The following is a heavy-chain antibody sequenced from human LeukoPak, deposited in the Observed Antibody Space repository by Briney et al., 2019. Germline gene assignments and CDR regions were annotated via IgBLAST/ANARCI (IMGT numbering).Heavy chain of an antibody. Sequence: SETLSLTCTVSGGSISSYYWSWIRQPAGKGLEWIGRIYTSGSTNYNPSLKSRVTMSVDTSRSHFSLKLSSATAADTAVYYCARGERLGPDFWGQGTLVTVSS. CDR2: IYTSGST. CDR1: GGSISSYY. CDR3: ARGERLGPDF. J-gene: IGHJ4*02. D-gene: IGHD1-1*01. V-gene: IGHV4-4*07.